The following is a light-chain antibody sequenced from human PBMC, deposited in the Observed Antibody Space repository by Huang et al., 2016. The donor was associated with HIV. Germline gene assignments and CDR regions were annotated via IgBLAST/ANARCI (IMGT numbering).Light chain of an antibody. CDR2: AAS. CDR3: LQHNNYTWT. J-gene: IGKJ1*01. CDR1: QGISNS. Sequence: DIQMTQSPSAVSASVGDRVTITCRASQGISNSLIWFQQKPGKVPERLIYAASTLQTGVPSRFGGSGSGTEFTLTISSLQPDDFAIYYCLQHNNYTWTFGQGTKVEI. V-gene: IGKV1-17*03.